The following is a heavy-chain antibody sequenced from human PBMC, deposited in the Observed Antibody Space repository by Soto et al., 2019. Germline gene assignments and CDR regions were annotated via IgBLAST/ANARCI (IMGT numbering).Heavy chain of an antibody. CDR3: ARAREYGSGRYYFDF. J-gene: IGHJ4*02. CDR1: GYSISSGSY. V-gene: IGHV4-38-2*02. D-gene: IGHD2-8*02. CDR2: IYHGGTT. Sequence: PSETLSLTCTVSGYSISSGSYWGWIRQPPGKGPEWIASIYHGGTTFYDPSLKSRVTMSVDTSKSQFSLKLTSVTAADTAMYYCARAREYGSGRYYFDFWGQGTLVTVSS.